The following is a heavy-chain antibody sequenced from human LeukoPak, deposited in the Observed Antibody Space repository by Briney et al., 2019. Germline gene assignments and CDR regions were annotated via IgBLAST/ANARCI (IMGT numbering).Heavy chain of an antibody. CDR1: EFTFSSYA. V-gene: IGHV3-21*01. Sequence: GGSLRLSCTASEFTFSSYAINWVRQAPGKGLEWVSSISPTSTYIYYADSVRGRFTISRDNAKNSLYLQMNSLRDEDTAVYYCARGSITIGRYDYWGQGTLVTVSS. J-gene: IGHJ4*02. CDR2: ISPTSTYI. CDR3: ARGSITIGRYDY. D-gene: IGHD3-10*01.